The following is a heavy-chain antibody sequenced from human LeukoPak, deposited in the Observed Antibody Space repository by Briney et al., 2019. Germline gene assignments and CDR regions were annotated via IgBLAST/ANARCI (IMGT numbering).Heavy chain of an antibody. V-gene: IGHV1-69*10. D-gene: IGHD4-23*01. CDR2: VIPMFDVT. J-gene: IGHJ3*01. CDR1: GGTFSSYA. Sequence: SVKVSCKASGGTFSSYALSWMRQAPGQGLEWMGRVIPMFDVTDYAQKFQGRVTITADTSTGTAYMELSSLTSDDTAMYYCARDPALEGTEDYRDFGGVESVDAFDVWGQGTMVTVSS. CDR3: ARDPALEGTEDYRDFGGVESVDAFDV.